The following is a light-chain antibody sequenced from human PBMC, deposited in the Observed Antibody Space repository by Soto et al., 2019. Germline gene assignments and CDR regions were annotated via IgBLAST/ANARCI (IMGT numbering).Light chain of an antibody. V-gene: IGKV4-1*01. Sequence: DIVMTQSPASLAVSLGERATINCKSSQSVLYRSDNKNYLAWYQQRPGQPPKLLIYWASTRESGVPDRFSGSGSGTDFTLTISSLQAEDVAVYYCQQYYSTPLTCGGGTKGDIK. J-gene: IGKJ4*01. CDR2: WAS. CDR3: QQYYSTPLT. CDR1: QSVLYRSDNKNY.